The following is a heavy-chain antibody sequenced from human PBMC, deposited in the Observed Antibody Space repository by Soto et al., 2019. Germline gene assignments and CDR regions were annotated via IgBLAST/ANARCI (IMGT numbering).Heavy chain of an antibody. CDR1: GGSISSSSYY. J-gene: IGHJ5*02. V-gene: IGHV4-39*01. D-gene: IGHD5-18*01. CDR3: ARQKYSYAFFYWSDP. Sequence: ASETLSLTCTVSGGSISSSSYYWGWIRQPPGKGLEWIGSIYYSGNTYYNPSLESRVIIFEDTPKNQFSLKLNSLTAADTAVYYCARQKYSYAFFYWSDPWGQGTLVTVSS. CDR2: IYYSGNT.